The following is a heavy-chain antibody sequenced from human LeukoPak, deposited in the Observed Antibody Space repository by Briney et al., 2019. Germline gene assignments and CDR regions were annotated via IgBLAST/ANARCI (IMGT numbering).Heavy chain of an antibody. D-gene: IGHD7-27*01. CDR1: GGSISSSNYY. Sequence: PSETLSLTCFVSGGSISSSNYYWGWIRQPPGKGLEWIGSIYYSGSTYYNPSLKSRVTISVDTSKNQFSLKVTSVTAADTAVYYCARLGGLNWGLEWFDPGGQGTLVTVSS. J-gene: IGHJ5*02. V-gene: IGHV4-39*01. CDR3: ARLGGLNWGLEWFDP. CDR2: IYYSGST.